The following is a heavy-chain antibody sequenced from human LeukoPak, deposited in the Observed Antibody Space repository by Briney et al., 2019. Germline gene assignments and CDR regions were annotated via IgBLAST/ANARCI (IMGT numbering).Heavy chain of an antibody. Sequence: ASVKVSCKASGYTFTGYYMHWVRQAPGQGLEWMGWINPNSGGTNYAQKFQGRVTMTRDTSISTAYMELSRLRSDDTAVYYCARVGVVVVPAAIADFDYWGQGTLVTVSS. D-gene: IGHD2-2*01. V-gene: IGHV1-2*02. CDR1: GYTFTGYY. CDR3: ARVGVVVVPAAIADFDY. CDR2: INPNSGGT. J-gene: IGHJ4*02.